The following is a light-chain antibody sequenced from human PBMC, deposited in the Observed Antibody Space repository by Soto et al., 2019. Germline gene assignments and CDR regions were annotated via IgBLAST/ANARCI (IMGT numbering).Light chain of an antibody. CDR3: QLYENCPLA. CDR1: QSISGN. Sequence: EIAMDRKLATQAVSPGEGGPLSCRASQSISGNLAWYQQKPGLSPRLLIYHTSTRATGVPARFSGSVSGTEFSLTIISLQSEDSAGYYCQLYENCPLAVGAGTKVDI. J-gene: IGKJ4*01. CDR2: HTS. V-gene: IGKV3-15*01.